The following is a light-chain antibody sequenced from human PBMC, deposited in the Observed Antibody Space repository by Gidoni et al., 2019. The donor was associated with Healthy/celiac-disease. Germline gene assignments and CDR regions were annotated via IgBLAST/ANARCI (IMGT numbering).Light chain of an antibody. J-gene: IGLJ1*01. Sequence: SYVLTQPPSVSVAPGKTARITCGGNNIGSKSVHWYQQRPGQAPVLVIYYDSDRPSGIPERFSGSNSGNTATLTISRVEAGDEADYYCQVWDSTSDHPYVFGTGTKVT. CDR2: YDS. CDR1: NIGSKS. V-gene: IGLV3-21*04. CDR3: QVWDSTSDHPYV.